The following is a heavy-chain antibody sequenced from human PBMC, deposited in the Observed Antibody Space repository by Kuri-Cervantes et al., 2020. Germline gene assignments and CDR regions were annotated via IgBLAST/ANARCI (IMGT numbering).Heavy chain of an antibody. CDR2: ISSSSSTI. J-gene: IGHJ5*02. V-gene: IGHV3-48*01. CDR1: GFTFSDYY. D-gene: IGHD3-22*01. Sequence: GGSLRLSCAASGFTFSDYYMNWVRQAPGKGLEWVSYISSSSSTIYYADSVKGRFTISRDNTKNSLYLQMNSLKAEDTAVYYCARDSPLRAFNLHYYDSSGKGGDCFDPWGQGTLVTVSS. CDR3: ARDSPLRAFNLHYYDSSGKGGDCFDP.